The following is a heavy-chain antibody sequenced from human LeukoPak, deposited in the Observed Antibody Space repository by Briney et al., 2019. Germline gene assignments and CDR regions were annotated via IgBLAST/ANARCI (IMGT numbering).Heavy chain of an antibody. CDR2: INHSGST. J-gene: IGHJ3*02. D-gene: IGHD4-23*01. Sequence: PSETLSLTCAVYGVSFSGDYWSWIRQPPGKGLEWIGEINHSGSTNYNPSLKSRVTILVDTSKNQFSLKLNSVTAADTAVYYCARSRLARLYGGNRRGAFDIWGQGTMVTVSS. CDR3: ARSRLARLYGGNRRGAFDI. V-gene: IGHV4-34*01. CDR1: GVSFSGDY.